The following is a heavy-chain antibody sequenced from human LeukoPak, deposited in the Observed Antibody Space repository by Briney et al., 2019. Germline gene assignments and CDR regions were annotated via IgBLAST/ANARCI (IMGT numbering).Heavy chain of an antibody. D-gene: IGHD2-2*01. Sequence: PSETLCLTCALYVGSFSVYYWSWGRQPSGKGLEWSGEINHSGSTNFNPSLKSRVTKSVDTSRDEFSRKLSSVTAAERAVYYCAIGRGVVVVPAANLPPDGWFDPWGQGTLVTVSS. CDR3: AIGRGVVVVPAANLPPDGWFDP. V-gene: IGHV4-34*01. CDR1: VGSFSVYY. J-gene: IGHJ5*02. CDR2: INHSGST.